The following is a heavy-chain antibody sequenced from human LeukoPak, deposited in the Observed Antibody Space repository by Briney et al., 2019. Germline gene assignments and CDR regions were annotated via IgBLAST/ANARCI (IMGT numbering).Heavy chain of an antibody. D-gene: IGHD3-22*01. CDR1: GFTFSDYY. CDR3: ARDRPRDYYDSKIPHYYGMDV. Sequence: GGSLRLSCAASGFTFSDYYMSWIRQAPGKGLEWVSVIYSGGSTYYADSVKGRFTISRDNSKNTLYLQMNSLRAEDTAVYYCARDRPRDYYDSKIPHYYGMDVWGQGTTVTVSS. CDR2: IYSGGST. J-gene: IGHJ6*02. V-gene: IGHV3-53*01.